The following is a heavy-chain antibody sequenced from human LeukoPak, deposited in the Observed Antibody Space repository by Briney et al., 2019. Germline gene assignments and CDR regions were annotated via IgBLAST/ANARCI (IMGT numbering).Heavy chain of an antibody. V-gene: IGHV1-69*13. D-gene: IGHD3-16*01. CDR3: ARVRGLVSIRLGAFDI. J-gene: IGHJ3*02. CDR2: IIPIFGTA. Sequence: ASVKVSCKASGGTFSSYAISWVGQAPGQGLEWMGGIIPIFGTANYAQKFQGRVTITADESTSTAYMELRSLRSDDTAVYYCARVRGLVSIRLGAFDIWGQGTMVTVSS. CDR1: GGTFSSYA.